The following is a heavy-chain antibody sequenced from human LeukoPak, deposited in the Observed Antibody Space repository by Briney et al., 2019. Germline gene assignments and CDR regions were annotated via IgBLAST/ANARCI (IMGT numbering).Heavy chain of an antibody. D-gene: IGHD3-10*01. J-gene: IGHJ4*02. CDR2: ISSSGSTI. CDR1: GFTFSSYA. V-gene: IGHV3-11*01. CDR3: ARDPLYGSGSLFDS. Sequence: GGSLRLSCAASGFTFSSYAMSWIRQAPGKGLEWVSYISSSGSTIYYADSVKGRFTISRDNAKNSLYLQMNSLRAEDTAVYYCARDPLYGSGSLFDSWGQGTLVTVSS.